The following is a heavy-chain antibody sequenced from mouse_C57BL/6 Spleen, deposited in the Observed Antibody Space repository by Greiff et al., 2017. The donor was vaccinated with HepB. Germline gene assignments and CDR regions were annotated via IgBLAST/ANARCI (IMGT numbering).Heavy chain of an antibody. J-gene: IGHJ4*01. V-gene: IGHV5-6*01. CDR3: ARPLSVYYAMDY. CDR2: ISSGGSYT. D-gene: IGHD3-2*02. CDR1: GFTFSSYG. Sequence: EVKLQESGGDLVKPGGSLKLSCAASGFTFSSYGMSWVRQTPDKRLEWVATISSGGSYTYYPDSVKGRFTISRDNAKNTLYLQMSSLKSEDTAMYYCARPLSVYYAMDYWGQGTSVTVSS.